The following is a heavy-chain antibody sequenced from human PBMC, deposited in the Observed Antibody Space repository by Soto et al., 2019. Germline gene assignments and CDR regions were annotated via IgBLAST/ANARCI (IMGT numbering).Heavy chain of an antibody. CDR3: ARGYCSGGSCYIDYYYGMDV. D-gene: IGHD2-15*01. CDR1: GFTFSSYS. Sequence: GGSLRLSCAASGFTFSSYSMNWVRQAPGKGLEWVSYISSSSSTIYYADSVKGRFTISRDNAKNSLYLQMNSLRDEDTAVYYCARGYCSGGSCYIDYYYGMDVWGQGTTVTVSS. CDR2: ISSSSSTI. J-gene: IGHJ6*02. V-gene: IGHV3-48*02.